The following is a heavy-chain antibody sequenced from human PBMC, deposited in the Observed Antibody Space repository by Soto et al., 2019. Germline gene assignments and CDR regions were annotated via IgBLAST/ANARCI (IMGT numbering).Heavy chain of an antibody. D-gene: IGHD6-6*01. CDR3: VRGRSSSDY. CDR1: GFTFSSYS. Sequence: EVQLVESGGGLVQPGGSLRLSSAASGFTFSSYSMSWVRQAPGKGLEWVASINQDGSEKDYVDSVRGRFTISRDNAKTSLYLQMNSLRAEDTAVYYCVRGRSSSDYWGQGTLVTVSS. CDR2: INQDGSEK. V-gene: IGHV3-7*01. J-gene: IGHJ4*02.